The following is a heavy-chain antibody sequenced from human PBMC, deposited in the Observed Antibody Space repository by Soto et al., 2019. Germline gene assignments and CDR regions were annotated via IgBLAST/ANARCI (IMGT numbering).Heavy chain of an antibody. Sequence: QVQLQESGPGLVKPSETLSLTCTVSVGSITNYYCSWFRQPPGKGLEWIGYIQYNGYSAYNLSLKRGVTMSMDTSKTQFSLMLESVTATDTAVYYCARHGFGSLHGLVDVWGQGTTVIVSS. D-gene: IGHD3-10*01. CDR3: ARHGFGSLHGLVDV. CDR2: IQYNGYS. CDR1: VGSITNYY. J-gene: IGHJ6*02. V-gene: IGHV4-59*08.